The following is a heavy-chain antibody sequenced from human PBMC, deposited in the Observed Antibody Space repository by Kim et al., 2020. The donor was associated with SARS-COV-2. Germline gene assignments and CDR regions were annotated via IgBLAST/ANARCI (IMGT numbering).Heavy chain of an antibody. CDR3: ASSWYGDY. J-gene: IGHJ4*02. D-gene: IGHD6-13*01. CDR2: SGNT. V-gene: IGHV1-58*01. Sequence: SGNTNYAQKFQERVTITRDMSTSTAYMELSSLRSEDTAVYYCASSWYGDYWGQGTLVTVSS.